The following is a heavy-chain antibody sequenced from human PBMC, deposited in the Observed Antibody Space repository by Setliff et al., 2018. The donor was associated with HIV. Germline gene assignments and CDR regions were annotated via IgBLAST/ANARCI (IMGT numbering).Heavy chain of an antibody. V-gene: IGHV1-69*13. CDR3: ARGIRGSSQGYYYYYMDV. CDR1: GGTFSSYA. CDR2: IIPIFGTA. D-gene: IGHD6-6*01. J-gene: IGHJ6*03. Sequence: GASVKVSCKASGGTFSSYAISWVRQAPGQGLEWMGGIIPIFGTANYAQKFQGRVTITADESTSTAYMELSSLRSEDTAVYYCARGIRGSSQGYYYYYMDVWGKGTTVTVSS.